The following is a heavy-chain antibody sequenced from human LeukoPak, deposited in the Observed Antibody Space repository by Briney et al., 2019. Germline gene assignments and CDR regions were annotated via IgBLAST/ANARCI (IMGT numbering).Heavy chain of an antibody. V-gene: IGHV3-23*01. CDR3: AKPKYCSSTSCSDFFDY. J-gene: IGHJ4*02. CDR1: GFTFSSYA. D-gene: IGHD2-2*01. Sequence: GGSLRHSCAASGFTFSSYAMSWVRQAPGKGLEWVSAISGSGGSTYYADSVKGRFTISRDNSKNTLYLQMNSLRAEDTAVYYCAKPKYCSSTSCSDFFDYWGQGTLVTVSS. CDR2: ISGSGGST.